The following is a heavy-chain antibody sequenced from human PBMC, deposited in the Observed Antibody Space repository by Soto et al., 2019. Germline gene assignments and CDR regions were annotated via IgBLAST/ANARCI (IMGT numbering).Heavy chain of an antibody. J-gene: IGHJ6*02. Sequence: SETLSLTCAVYGGSFSGYYWSWIRQPPGKGLEWIGEINHSGSTNYNPSLKSRVTISVDTSKNQFSLKLSSVTAADTAVYYCARVDIAAAGGYHGMDVWGQGTTVTVSS. V-gene: IGHV4-34*01. D-gene: IGHD6-13*01. CDR1: GGSFSGYY. CDR3: ARVDIAAAGGYHGMDV. CDR2: INHSGST.